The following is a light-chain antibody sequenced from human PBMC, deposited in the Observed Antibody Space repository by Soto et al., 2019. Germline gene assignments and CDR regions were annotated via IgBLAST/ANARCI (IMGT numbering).Light chain of an antibody. Sequence: DIQMTQSPSTLSASVGDRVIITCRASESISGWLAWYQQKPGRAPNLLIYKASSLASGVPSRFSGSGSGTEFTLTISSLQFDDFATYYCQQTRSYPSTFGGGTKVDIK. J-gene: IGKJ4*01. CDR3: QQTRSYPST. CDR1: ESISGW. CDR2: KAS. V-gene: IGKV1-5*03.